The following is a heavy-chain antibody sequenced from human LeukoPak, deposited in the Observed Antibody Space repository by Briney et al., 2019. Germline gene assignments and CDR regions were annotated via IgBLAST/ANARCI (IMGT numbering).Heavy chain of an antibody. J-gene: IGHJ4*02. Sequence: GESLKISCKGSGYSFTSYWIGWVRQMPGKGLEWMGIICPGDSDTRYSPSFQGQVTVSADKSISTAYLQWSSLKASDTAMYYCARHQHDDILTGYYDYWGQGTLVTVSS. D-gene: IGHD3-9*01. CDR3: ARHQHDDILTGYYDY. CDR2: ICPGDSDT. CDR1: GYSFTSYW. V-gene: IGHV5-51*01.